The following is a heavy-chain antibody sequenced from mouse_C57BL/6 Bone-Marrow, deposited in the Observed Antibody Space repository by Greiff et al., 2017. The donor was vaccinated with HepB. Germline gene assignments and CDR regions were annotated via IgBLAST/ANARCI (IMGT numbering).Heavy chain of an antibody. CDR3: ARLPHVSTTYWYFDV. D-gene: IGHD2-14*01. J-gene: IGHJ1*03. CDR2: INPSNGGT. V-gene: IGHV1-53*01. Sequence: VQLQQPGTELVKPGASVKLSCKASGYTFTSYWMHWVKQRPGQGLEWIGNINPSNGGTNYNEKFKSKATLTVDESSSTAYMQLSSLTSADSAVYYCARLPHVSTTYWYFDVWGTGTTVTVSS. CDR1: GYTFTSYW.